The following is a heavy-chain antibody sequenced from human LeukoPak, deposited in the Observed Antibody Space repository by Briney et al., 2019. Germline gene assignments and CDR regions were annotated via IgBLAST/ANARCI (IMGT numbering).Heavy chain of an antibody. V-gene: IGHV3-73*01. CDR1: GFTFSDSV. CDR3: TSPAHDFDIWSGYYSL. J-gene: IGHJ4*01. D-gene: IGHD3-3*01. Sequence: SGGSLRLSCYVSGFTFSDSVIHWVRHAAGKGLEWVGRIRSKTKSGETAYAASVKGRFTISRDDSKDTAYLQMNSLNPEDTAVYYCTSPAHDFDIWSGYYSLWGHGTQVTVSS. CDR2: IRSKTKSGET.